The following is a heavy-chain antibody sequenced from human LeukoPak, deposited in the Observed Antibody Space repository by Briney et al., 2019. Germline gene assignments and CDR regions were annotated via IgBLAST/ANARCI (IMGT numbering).Heavy chain of an antibody. CDR3: ARDLIVVVPAAAFDY. D-gene: IGHD2-2*01. CDR2: INPNSGGT. CDR1: GYTFTGYY. Sequence: AASVKVSCKASGYTFTGYYMHWVRQAPGQGLEWMGWINPNSGGTNYAQKFQGRVTMTRDTSISTAYMELSSLRSDDTAVYYCARDLIVVVPAAAFDYWGQGTLVTVSS. J-gene: IGHJ4*02. V-gene: IGHV1-2*02.